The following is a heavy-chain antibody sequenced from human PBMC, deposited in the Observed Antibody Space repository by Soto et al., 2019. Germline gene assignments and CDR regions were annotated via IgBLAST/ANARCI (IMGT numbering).Heavy chain of an antibody. CDR3: AREVIPAATLGSDAFDI. CDR1: GGSISSDNYF. Sequence: QVQLQESGPGLVKSSQTLTLTCSVSGGSISSDNYFWSWIRQPPGKGLEWIGYIYYSGSAHYNPSLKSRVTISVDPSKNRFSLDLFSVTAADTAMYYCAREVIPAATLGSDAFDIWGQGTMVTVSS. V-gene: IGHV4-30-4*01. CDR2: IYYSGSA. D-gene: IGHD3-16*02. J-gene: IGHJ3*02.